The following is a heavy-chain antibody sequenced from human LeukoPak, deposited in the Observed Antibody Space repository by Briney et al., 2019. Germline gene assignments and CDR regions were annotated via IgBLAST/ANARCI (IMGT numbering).Heavy chain of an antibody. J-gene: IGHJ5*02. V-gene: IGHV1-18*04. CDR3: ARDRSTSPKSWFDP. D-gene: IGHD2-2*01. CDR1: GYTFTSYG. CDR2: ISAYNGNT. Sequence: VASVKVSCKASGYTFTSYGISWVRQAPGQGLGWMGWISAYNGNTNYAQKLQGRVTMTTDTSTSTAYMELRSLRSDDTAVYYCARDRSTSPKSWFDPWGQGTLVTVSS.